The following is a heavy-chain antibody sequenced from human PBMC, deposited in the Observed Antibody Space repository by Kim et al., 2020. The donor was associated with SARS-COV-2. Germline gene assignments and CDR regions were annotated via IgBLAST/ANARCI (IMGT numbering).Heavy chain of an antibody. V-gene: IGHV3-30*02. J-gene: IGHJ4*02. D-gene: IGHD3-10*01. CDR2: DEGKK. CDR3: ATGVDLDY. Sequence: DEGKKYYVDYVKGRFTVSRDNSRKMLYLQLNSLRPEDTAMYYCATGVDLDYWGQGTLVTVSS.